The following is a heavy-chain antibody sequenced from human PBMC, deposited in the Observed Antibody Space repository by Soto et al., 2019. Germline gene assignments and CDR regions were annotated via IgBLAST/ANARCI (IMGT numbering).Heavy chain of an antibody. J-gene: IGHJ4*02. CDR1: GGSISSSNW. CDR2: IYHSGST. CDR3: ARLNCSSTSCYIGGIDY. Sequence: PSETLSLTCSVSGGSISSSNWWSWVRQPPGKGLEWIGEIYHSGSTNYNPSLKSRVTISVDKSKNQFSLKLSSVTAADTAVYYCARLNCSSTSCYIGGIDYWGQGTLVPESS. D-gene: IGHD2-2*02. V-gene: IGHV4-4*02.